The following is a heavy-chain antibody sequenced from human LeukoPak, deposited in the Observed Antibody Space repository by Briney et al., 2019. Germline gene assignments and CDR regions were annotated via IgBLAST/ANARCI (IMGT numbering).Heavy chain of an antibody. V-gene: IGHV6-1*01. CDR2: TYYRPKWYH. J-gene: IGHJ4*02. CDR3: ARGGIGYCSSSSCYFDY. Sequence: SQTLSLTCAISGDSVSSNSAAWNWIRQSPSRGLEWLGRTYYRPKWYHDYAVSVKSRVTINPDTSKNQFSLQLNSVIPEDTAMYYCARGGIGYCSSSSCYFDYWGRGTLVTVSS. D-gene: IGHD2-2*01. CDR1: GDSVSSNSAA.